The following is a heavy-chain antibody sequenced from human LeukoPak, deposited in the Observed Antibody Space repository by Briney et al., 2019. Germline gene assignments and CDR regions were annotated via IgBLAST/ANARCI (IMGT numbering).Heavy chain of an antibody. V-gene: IGHV3-66*02. CDR2: IYSGGST. CDR1: GFTVSSNY. J-gene: IGHJ4*02. D-gene: IGHD4-11*01. CDR3: ARMSTVATYFDY. Sequence: GGSLGLSCAASGFTVSSNYMSWVRQAPGKGLEWVSVIYSGGSTYYADSVKGRFTISRDNSKNTLYLQMNSLRAEDTAVYYCARMSTVATYFDYWGQGTLVTVSS.